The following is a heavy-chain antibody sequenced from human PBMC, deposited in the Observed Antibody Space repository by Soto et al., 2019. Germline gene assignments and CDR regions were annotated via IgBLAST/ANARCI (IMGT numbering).Heavy chain of an antibody. V-gene: IGHV5-51*01. CDR3: ARQNYYGSQAY. Sequence: PGESLKISCKGSGYNVTIYWIGWVRQMPGKGLEWMGIIYPGDSDARYSPSFQGQVTISADKSISTAYLQWSSLKASDTAMYYCARQNYYGSQAYWGQGTLVTVSS. D-gene: IGHD3-10*01. CDR1: GYNVTIYW. J-gene: IGHJ4*02. CDR2: IYPGDSDA.